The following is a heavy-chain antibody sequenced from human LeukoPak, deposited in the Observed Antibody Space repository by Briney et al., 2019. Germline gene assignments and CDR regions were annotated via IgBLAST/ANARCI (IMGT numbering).Heavy chain of an antibody. CDR1: GFTFSSYW. V-gene: IGHV3-33*08. CDR3: ARDRIQISDY. Sequence: GGSLRLSCAASGFTFSSYWMSWVRQAPGKGLEWVAVIWYDGSNKYYADSVKGRFTISRDNSKNTLYLQMNSLRAEDTAVYYCARDRIQISDYWGQGTLVTVSS. CDR2: IWYDGSNK. D-gene: IGHD2-15*01. J-gene: IGHJ4*02.